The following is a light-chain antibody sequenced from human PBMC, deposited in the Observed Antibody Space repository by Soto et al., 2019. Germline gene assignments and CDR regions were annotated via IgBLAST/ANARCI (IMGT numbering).Light chain of an antibody. CDR2: NTN. V-gene: IGLV7-46*01. J-gene: IGLJ2*01. CDR3: LLFYSGARV. CDR1: TGAVTSGHY. Sequence: QAVVTQEPSLTVSPGGTVTLTRGSSTGAVTSGHYPYWFQQEPGQAPRTLIYNTNNRHSWTPARFSGSLLGGKAALTLSGAQPEDEADYYCLLFYSGARVFGGGTKVTVL.